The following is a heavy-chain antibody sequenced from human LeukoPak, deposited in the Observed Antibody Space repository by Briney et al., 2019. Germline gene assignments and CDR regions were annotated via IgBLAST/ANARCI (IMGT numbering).Heavy chain of an antibody. CDR1: GFTFSSYA. CDR2: ISGSGGST. D-gene: IGHD3-10*01. J-gene: IGHJ6*04. Sequence: GGSLRLSCAASGFTFSSYAMSWVRQAPGKGLEWVSAISGSGGSTYYADSVKGRFTISRDNSKNTLYLQMNSLRAEDTAVYYCAKGIYDSGSYSDYYYGMDVWGKGTTVTVSS. CDR3: AKGIYDSGSYSDYYYGMDV. V-gene: IGHV3-23*01.